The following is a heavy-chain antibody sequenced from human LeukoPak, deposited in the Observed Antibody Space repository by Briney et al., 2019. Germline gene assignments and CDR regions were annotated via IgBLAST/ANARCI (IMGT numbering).Heavy chain of an antibody. CDR2: IIPILGIA. J-gene: IGHJ4*02. V-gene: IGHV1-69*04. CDR3: ARVLESSGWYYFDY. D-gene: IGHD6-19*01. CDR1: GGTFSSYA. Sequence: ASVKVSCKASGGTFSSYAISWVRQAPGQGLEWMGRIIPILGIANYAQKFQGRVTITADKSTSTAYMELSSLRSEDTAVYYCARVLESSGWYYFDYWGQGTLVTVSS.